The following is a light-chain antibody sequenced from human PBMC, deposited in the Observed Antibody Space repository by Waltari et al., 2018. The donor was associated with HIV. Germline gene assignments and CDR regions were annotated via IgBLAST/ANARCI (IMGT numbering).Light chain of an antibody. V-gene: IGLV2-14*03. Sequence: QSALTQPASVSGSPGQSITISCTGTSSDVGGYNYVSWYHKHPGKAPKLMIYDVSNRPSGVSNRFSGSKSGNTASLTISGLQAEDEADYYCSSYTSSSTQVFGGGTKLTVL. CDR2: DVS. J-gene: IGLJ3*02. CDR1: SSDVGGYNY. CDR3: SSYTSSSTQV.